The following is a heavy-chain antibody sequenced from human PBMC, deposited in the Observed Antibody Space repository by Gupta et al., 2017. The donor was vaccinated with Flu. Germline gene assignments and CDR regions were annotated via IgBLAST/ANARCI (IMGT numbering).Heavy chain of an antibody. D-gene: IGHD6-6*01. CDR2: INHSGST. CDR3: ARGRRIAARRRDYYYYGMDV. J-gene: IGHJ6*02. Sequence: QVQLQQWGAGLLKPSETLSLTCAVYGGSFSGYYWSWIRQPPGKGLEWIGEINHSGSTNYNPSLKSRVTISVDTSKNQFSLKLSSVTAADTAVYYCARGRRIAARRRDYYYYGMDVWGQGTTVTVSS. V-gene: IGHV4-34*01. CDR1: GGSFSGYY.